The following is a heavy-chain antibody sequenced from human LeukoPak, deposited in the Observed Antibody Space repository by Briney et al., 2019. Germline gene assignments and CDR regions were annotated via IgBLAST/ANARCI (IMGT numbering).Heavy chain of an antibody. CDR2: IIPSDGST. Sequence: ATVTVSCKASGYTFTNYGVSWVRQAPGQGLEWMGIIIPSDGSTSYAQKFQGRVIMTRHTSTSTVYMELSTLRSEDTAVYYCARGKVVTMVRGVIITYFDYWGQGTLVTVSS. CDR1: GYTFTNYG. J-gene: IGHJ4*02. V-gene: IGHV1-46*01. CDR3: ARGKVVTMVRGVIITYFDY. D-gene: IGHD3-10*01.